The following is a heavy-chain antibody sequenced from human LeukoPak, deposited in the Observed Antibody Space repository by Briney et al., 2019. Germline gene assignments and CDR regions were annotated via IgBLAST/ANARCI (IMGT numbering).Heavy chain of an antibody. J-gene: IGHJ4*02. CDR3: ARVGSIAAAGTPDY. D-gene: IGHD6-13*01. CDR1: GFAFSDYY. V-gene: IGHV3-11*06. Sequence: GGSLRLSCAASGFAFSDYYMTWIRQAPGKGLEWLSYISGSGSYTNYADSVKGRFTTSRDNAKNSLYLQMNSLRAEDTAVYYCARVGSIAAAGTPDYWGQGTLVAVSS. CDR2: ISGSGSYT.